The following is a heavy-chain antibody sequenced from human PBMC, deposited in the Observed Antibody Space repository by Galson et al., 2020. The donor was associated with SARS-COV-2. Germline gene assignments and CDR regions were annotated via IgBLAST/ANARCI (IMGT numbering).Heavy chain of an antibody. CDR2: IYPGDSDT. V-gene: IGHV5-51*01. J-gene: IGHJ3*02. CDR3: ARPRDGYSNGAFEI. CDR1: GFSFATYW. Sequence: GESLKISCAGSGFSFATYWIAWVRQMPGKGLEWMGIIYPGDSDTRYSPSFQGQVTISADKCISTTYLQWNSLKASDTAMYYCARPRDGYSNGAFEIWGQGTMVTVSS. D-gene: IGHD2-15*01.